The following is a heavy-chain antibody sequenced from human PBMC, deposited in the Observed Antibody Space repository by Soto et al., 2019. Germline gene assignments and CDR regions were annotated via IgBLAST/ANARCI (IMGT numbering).Heavy chain of an antibody. CDR2: INPNSGGT. CDR3: ARDPYYGDYEACFDP. J-gene: IGHJ5*02. V-gene: IGHV1-2*02. D-gene: IGHD4-17*01. CDR1: GYTFTGYY. Sequence: ASVKVSCKASGYTFTGYYMHWVRQAPGQGLEWMGWINPNSGGTNYAQKFQGRVTMTRDTSISTAYMELSRLRSDDTAVYYCARDPYYGDYEACFDPWRHRTLFTASS.